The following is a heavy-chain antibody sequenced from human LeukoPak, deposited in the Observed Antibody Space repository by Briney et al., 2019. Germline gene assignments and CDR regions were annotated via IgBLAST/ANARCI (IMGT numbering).Heavy chain of an antibody. Sequence: GGSLRLSCAASGFTFSSYSMTWVRQAPGKGLEWVSSISSSSSYIYYADSVKGRFTISRDNATNSLYLQMNSPRAEDTAVYYCAREYCSGGSCYFGSDYWGQGTLVTVSS. D-gene: IGHD2-15*01. J-gene: IGHJ4*02. CDR1: GFTFSSYS. CDR2: ISSSSSYI. CDR3: AREYCSGGSCYFGSDY. V-gene: IGHV3-21*01.